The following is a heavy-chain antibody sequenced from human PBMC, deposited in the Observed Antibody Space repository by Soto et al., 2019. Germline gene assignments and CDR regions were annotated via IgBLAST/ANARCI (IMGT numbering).Heavy chain of an antibody. V-gene: IGHV3-53*01. Sequence: EVQLVESGGGLIQPGGSLRLSCAASGFTVSSNYMSWVRQAPGKGLEWVSVIYSGGSTYYADSVKGRFTISRDNSKNTLYLQMNSLRAEDTAVYYCARDRRIMIFGVVRRTYYYYGMDVWGQGTTVTVSS. J-gene: IGHJ6*02. D-gene: IGHD3-3*01. CDR1: GFTVSSNY. CDR2: IYSGGST. CDR3: ARDRRIMIFGVVRRTYYYYGMDV.